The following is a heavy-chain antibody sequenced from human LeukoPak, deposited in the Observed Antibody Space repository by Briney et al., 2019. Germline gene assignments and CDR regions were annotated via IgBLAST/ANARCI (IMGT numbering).Heavy chain of an antibody. Sequence: ASVKVSCKASGYTFTSYYMHWVRQAPGQGLEWMGIINPSGGSTSYAQKFQGRVTMTRDTSTSTVYMELSSLRSEDTAVYYCARRSRYYDFWSGSNYYYYGMDVWGQGTTVTVSS. D-gene: IGHD3-3*01. CDR2: INPSGGST. CDR1: GYTFTSYY. CDR3: ARRSRYYDFWSGSNYYYYGMDV. J-gene: IGHJ6*02. V-gene: IGHV1-46*01.